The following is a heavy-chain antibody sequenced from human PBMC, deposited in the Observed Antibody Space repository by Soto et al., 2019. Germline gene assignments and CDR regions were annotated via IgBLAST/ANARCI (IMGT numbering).Heavy chain of an antibody. CDR1: GGSISRAGYY. D-gene: IGHD3-22*01. V-gene: IGHV4-31*03. CDR2: IYYSGST. CDR3: ARVYNYDSSGYYDPLVLSIFDY. J-gene: IGHJ4*02. Sequence: NPSETLSLTCTFSGGSISRAGYYWSLIRQHPGKGLEWIGYIYYSGSTYYNPSLKSRVTISVDTSKNQFSLKLSSVTAADTAVYYCARVYNYDSSGYYDPLVLSIFDYWGQGTLVTVSS.